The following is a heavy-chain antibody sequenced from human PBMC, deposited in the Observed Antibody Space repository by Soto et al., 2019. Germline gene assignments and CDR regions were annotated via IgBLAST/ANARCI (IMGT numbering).Heavy chain of an antibody. V-gene: IGHV3-9*01. CDR3: AKAPWPRVARPMMVFDS. J-gene: IGHJ4*02. CDR1: GFTFRDFA. CDR2: ITWNSGKV. Sequence: PGGSLRLSCGASGFTFRDFAMNWVRQSPGKGLERVSGITWNSGKVEYLDSVRGRFIVSRDNAENTLYLQISSLRPEDTALYYCAKAPWPRVARPMMVFDSWGQGTLVTVSS. D-gene: IGHD3-10*01.